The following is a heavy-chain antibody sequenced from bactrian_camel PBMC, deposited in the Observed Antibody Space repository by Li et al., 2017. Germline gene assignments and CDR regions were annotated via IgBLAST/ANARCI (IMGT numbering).Heavy chain of an antibody. Sequence: HVQLVVSGGGSVQAGGSLRLSCAASGYMDSASTCMAWFRQVPGKEREGVAFIETSSGRTNYRDFVEGRFTISKDNAKNTLYLQTNSLKPEDTAMYYCAAAPWWGGTCRIGKGENYNYWGQGTQVTVS. CDR1: GYMDSASTC. J-gene: IGHJ4*01. D-gene: IGHD7*01. CDR2: IETSSGRT. CDR3: AAAPWWGGTCRIGKGENYNY. V-gene: IGHV3S53*01.